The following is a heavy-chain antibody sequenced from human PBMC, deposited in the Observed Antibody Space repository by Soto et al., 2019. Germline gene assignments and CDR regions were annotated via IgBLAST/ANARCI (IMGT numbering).Heavy chain of an antibody. CDR3: ARSQGSSTSLEIYYYYYYGMDV. J-gene: IGHJ6*02. CDR2: IIPISGTA. Sequence: QVQLVQSGAEVKKPGSSVKVSCKASGGTFSSYAISWVRQAPGQGLEWMGGIIPISGTANYAQKFQGRVMITADESTSRAYMELSSLRSEDTAVYYCARSQGSSTSLEIYYYYYYGMDVWGQGTTVTVSS. CDR1: GGTFSSYA. V-gene: IGHV1-69*01. D-gene: IGHD2-2*01.